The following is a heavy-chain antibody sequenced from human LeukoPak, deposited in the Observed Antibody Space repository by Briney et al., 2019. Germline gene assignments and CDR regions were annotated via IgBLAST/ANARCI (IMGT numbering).Heavy chain of an antibody. Sequence: GASVKVSCKASGYTFTSYGISWVRQAPGQGLEWMGWISAYNANTKYAQKLQGRVTMTTDTSTSTAYMELRSLRSDDTAVYYCAREVYRSSGPLNALDIWGQGTMVTVSS. D-gene: IGHD6-6*01. J-gene: IGHJ3*02. CDR2: ISAYNANT. CDR3: AREVYRSSGPLNALDI. V-gene: IGHV1-18*01. CDR1: GYTFTSYG.